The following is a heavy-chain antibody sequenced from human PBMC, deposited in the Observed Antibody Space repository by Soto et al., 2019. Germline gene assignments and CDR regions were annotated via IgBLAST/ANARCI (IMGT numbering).Heavy chain of an antibody. CDR2: IYYSGET. V-gene: IGHV4-59*01. J-gene: IGHJ6*02. CDR1: GDSISRYY. D-gene: IGHD3-10*01. Sequence: QVQLQESGPGLVKPSETLSLTCTVSGDSISRYYWSWIRLSPGKGLEWIGYIYYSGETNYNPSVKSRVTISVDRTKNQFSLKLSSVTAAVTAVYYCARDQGGEFLKGSGMDVWGQGTTVIVSS. CDR3: ARDQGGEFLKGSGMDV.